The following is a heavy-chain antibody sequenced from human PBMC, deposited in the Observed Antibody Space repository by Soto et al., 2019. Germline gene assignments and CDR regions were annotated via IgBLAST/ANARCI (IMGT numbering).Heavy chain of an antibody. CDR3: VKFRGRAYHYYYMDV. Sequence: DVQLLESGGGSVQRGGSLRLSCAASGFTFSTYGMTWVRQAPGKGLEWVSYGGSGGSTYYADSVKGRFTISRDNSKNTPYLQMNSLRAEDTAVYYCVKFRGRAYHYYYMDVWGNGTTVTVSS. CDR2: YGGSGGST. D-gene: IGHD3-16*01. J-gene: IGHJ6*03. CDR1: GFTFSTYG. V-gene: IGHV3-23*01.